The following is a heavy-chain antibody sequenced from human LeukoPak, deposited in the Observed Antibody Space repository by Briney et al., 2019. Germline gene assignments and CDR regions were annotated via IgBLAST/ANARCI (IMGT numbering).Heavy chain of an antibody. CDR2: IRNKRNSYTT. CDR1: GFTFSDHY. V-gene: IGHV3-72*01. D-gene: IGHD4-11*01. CDR3: SRAGILTTPYYFDL. Sequence: PGGSLRLSCAASGFTFSDHYMDWVRQAPGKGLEWVARIRNKRNSYTTEYAASVKGRFTVSRDDSQNSLYLQMNSLTTEDSAFYYCSRAGILTTPYYFDLWGQGTLVTVSS. J-gene: IGHJ4*02.